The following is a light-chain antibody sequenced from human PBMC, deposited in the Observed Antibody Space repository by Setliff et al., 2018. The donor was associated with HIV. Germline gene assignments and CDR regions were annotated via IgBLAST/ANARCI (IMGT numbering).Light chain of an antibody. V-gene: IGLV2-14*03. CDR2: DVS. Sequence: QSALTQPASVSGSPGQSITISCTGTSSDVGSYKYVSWFQQHPGKVPKVMIYDVSNRPSGVSNRFSGSKSGNTASLTISGLQAEDEADYYCSSYTSTSTLVVGTGTKVTVL. CDR3: SSYTSTSTLV. J-gene: IGLJ1*01. CDR1: SSDVGSYKY.